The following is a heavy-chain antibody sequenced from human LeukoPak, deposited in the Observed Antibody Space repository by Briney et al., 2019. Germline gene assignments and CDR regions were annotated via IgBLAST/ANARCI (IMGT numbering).Heavy chain of an antibody. CDR3: ALRYSGSYNDY. CDR2: IYPGDSDT. J-gene: IGHJ4*02. V-gene: IGHV5-51*01. CDR1: GYSFSTYW. Sequence: GESLKISCKGSGYSFSTYWIGWVRQMPGKGLEWMGIIYPGDSDTRYSPSFQGQVTISVDKSMSTAYLQWSSLKASDTAMYFCALRYSGSYNDYWGQGTLVTVSS. D-gene: IGHD1-26*01.